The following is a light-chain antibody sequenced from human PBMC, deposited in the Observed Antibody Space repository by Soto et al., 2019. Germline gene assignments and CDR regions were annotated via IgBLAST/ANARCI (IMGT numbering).Light chain of an antibody. CDR3: LQGAHWPWA. J-gene: IGKJ1*01. CDR1: QSLVDSDGNTY. CDR2: KVS. V-gene: IGKV2-30*01. Sequence: DVVMTQSPLSLPVTLGQPASISCRSSQSLVDSDGNTYLSWFQQRPGRSPRRLIYKVSNRDSGVPDRFSGSGSGTDFTLKISRVEAADVGVYYCLQGAHWPWASGQGTKVDIK.